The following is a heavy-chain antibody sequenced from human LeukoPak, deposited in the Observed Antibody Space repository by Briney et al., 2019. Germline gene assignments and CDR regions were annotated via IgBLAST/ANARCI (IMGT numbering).Heavy chain of an antibody. V-gene: IGHV5-51*01. J-gene: IGHJ1*01. Sequence: GEFLKISCKASGYTFTNYWIGWVRQMPGKGLEWMGIIYPGDSDTRYSPSFRGQVIISADKSIRTAYLQWTSLKASDTAMYYCARHTGEGSHFQHWGQGSLVTVSS. CDR2: IYPGDSDT. D-gene: IGHD3-16*01. CDR3: ARHTGEGSHFQH. CDR1: GYTFTNYW.